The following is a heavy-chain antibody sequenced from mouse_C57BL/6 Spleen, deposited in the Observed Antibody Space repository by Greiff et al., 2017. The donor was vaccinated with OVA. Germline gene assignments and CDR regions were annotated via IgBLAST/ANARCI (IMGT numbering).Heavy chain of an antibody. V-gene: IGHV1-82*01. CDR3: RRHSNYPYWYFDV. CDR2: IYPGDGDT. J-gene: IGHJ1*03. D-gene: IGHD2-5*01. Sequence: VQLQQSGPELVKPGASVKISCKASGYAFSSSWMNWVKQRPGKGLEWIGRIYPGDGDTNYNGKFKGKATLTADKSSSTAYMHLSSLTSEDSAVYFSRRHSNYPYWYFDVWGTGTTVTVSS. CDR1: GYAFSSSW.